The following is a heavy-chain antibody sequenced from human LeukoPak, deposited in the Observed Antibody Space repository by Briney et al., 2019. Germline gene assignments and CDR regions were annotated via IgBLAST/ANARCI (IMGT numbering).Heavy chain of an antibody. CDR3: AREDEAPARLQGYGMDV. Sequence: SGTLSLTCAVSGGSISSSNWWSWVRQPPGKGLEWIGEIYHSGSTNYNPSLKSRVTISVDKSKNQFSLELSSVTAADTAVYYCAREDEAPARLQGYGMDVWGQGTTVTVSS. CDR2: IYHSGST. J-gene: IGHJ6*02. V-gene: IGHV4-4*02. CDR1: GGSISSSNW. D-gene: IGHD1-1*01.